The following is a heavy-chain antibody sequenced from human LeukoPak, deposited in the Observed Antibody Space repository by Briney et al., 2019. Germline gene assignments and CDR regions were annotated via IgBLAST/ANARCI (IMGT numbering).Heavy chain of an antibody. V-gene: IGHV3-23*01. CDR3: AKLHGGYSSSWIHSIDYYYYGMDV. CDR1: GFTFSNYA. D-gene: IGHD6-13*01. CDR2: FSGSGGSP. Sequence: GSLRLSCPALGFTFSNYAMGRLRQAPGKGMGGVPGFSGSGGSPYQADSVKGRFTISRDNSKNTLYLQMNSLRAEDTAVYYCAKLHGGYSSSWIHSIDYYYYGMDVWGQGTTVTVSS. J-gene: IGHJ6*02.